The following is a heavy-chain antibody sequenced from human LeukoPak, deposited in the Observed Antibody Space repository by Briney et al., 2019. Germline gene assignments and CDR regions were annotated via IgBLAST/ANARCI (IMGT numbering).Heavy chain of an antibody. CDR3: ARRLATYSSSWDY. V-gene: IGHV4-38-2*01. CDR2: IYHSGST. D-gene: IGHD6-13*01. Sequence: PSETLSLTCAVSGYSISSGYYWGWIRQPPGKGLEWIGSIYHSGSTYYNPSLKSRVTISVATSKNHFSLKLSSVTAADAAVYYCARRLATYSSSWDYWGQGTLVTVSS. CDR1: GYSISSGYY. J-gene: IGHJ4*02.